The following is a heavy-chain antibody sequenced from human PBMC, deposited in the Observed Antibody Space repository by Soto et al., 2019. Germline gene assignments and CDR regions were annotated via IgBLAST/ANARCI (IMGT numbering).Heavy chain of an antibody. J-gene: IGHJ6*02. D-gene: IGHD3-22*01. CDR1: GFTVSSNY. Sequence: EVQLVESGGGLIQPGGSLRLSCAASGFTVSSNYMSWVRQAPGKGLEWVSVICSGGSTYYADSVKGRFTISRDNSKNTLYPQMNSLRAEDTAVYYCARSYYDSSGYYRDYYYYGMDVWGQGTTVTVSS. CDR3: ARSYYDSSGYYRDYYYYGMDV. V-gene: IGHV3-53*01. CDR2: ICSGGST.